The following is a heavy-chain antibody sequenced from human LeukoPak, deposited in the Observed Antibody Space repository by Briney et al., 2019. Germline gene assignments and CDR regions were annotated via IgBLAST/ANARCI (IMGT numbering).Heavy chain of an antibody. D-gene: IGHD2-15*01. CDR3: ARDGPAPVRYCSGGSCSNYYYYYMDV. CDR2: MNPISGNT. J-gene: IGHJ6*03. Sequence: ASVKVSCKVSGYTFTSYDINWVRQATGQGLEWMGWMNPISGNTGHAQKFQGRVTMTRDTSISTAYMELSSLRSEDTAVYYCARDGPAPVRYCSGGSCSNYYYYYMDVWGKGTTVTISS. V-gene: IGHV1-8*01. CDR1: GYTFTSYD.